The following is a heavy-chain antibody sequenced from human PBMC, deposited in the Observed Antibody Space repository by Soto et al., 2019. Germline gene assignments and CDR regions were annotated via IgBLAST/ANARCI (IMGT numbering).Heavy chain of an antibody. D-gene: IGHD5-18*01. J-gene: IGHJ4*02. V-gene: IGHV3-23*01. CDR2: ISGSGGST. Sequence: EVQLLESGGGLVQPGGSLRLSCAASGFTFSSYGMSWVRQAPGEGLEWGSGISGSGGSTYYADSVKGRFTISRDNSKNTLYLQTYSLRAEDTAVYYCAKTGPGSSYGYYFDSWGQGTLVTVSS. CDR3: AKTGPGSSYGYYFDS. CDR1: GFTFSSYG.